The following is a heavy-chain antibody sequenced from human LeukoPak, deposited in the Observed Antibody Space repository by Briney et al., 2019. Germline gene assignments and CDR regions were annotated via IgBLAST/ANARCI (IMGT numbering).Heavy chain of an antibody. CDR2: IKQDGSEY. J-gene: IGHJ4*02. V-gene: IGHV3-7*01. CDR3: ARVGLRWLQQNLAYYFDY. Sequence: GGSLRLSCAASGFTFGTYWMSWVRQAPGKGLEWVANIKQDGSEYYYVDSVRGRFTVSRDNAKNSLYLQMHSLRAEDTAVYYCARVGLRWLQQNLAYYFDYWGQGTLVTVSS. CDR1: GFTFGTYW. D-gene: IGHD5-24*01.